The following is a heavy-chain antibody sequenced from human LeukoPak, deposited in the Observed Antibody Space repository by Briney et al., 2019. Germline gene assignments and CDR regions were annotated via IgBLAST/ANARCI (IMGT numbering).Heavy chain of an antibody. V-gene: IGHV4-34*01. D-gene: IGHD6-19*01. CDR3: ATYSTGFDI. J-gene: IGHJ3*02. CDR2: INHRGST. CDR1: GGSFSDYY. Sequence: SETLSLTCAVYGGSFSDYYWTWIRQPPGRGLEWIGEINHRGSTHYNPSLKSRVTISVDTSKKQFSLKLSSVTAADTAVYYCATYSTGFDIWGQGTVVTVSS.